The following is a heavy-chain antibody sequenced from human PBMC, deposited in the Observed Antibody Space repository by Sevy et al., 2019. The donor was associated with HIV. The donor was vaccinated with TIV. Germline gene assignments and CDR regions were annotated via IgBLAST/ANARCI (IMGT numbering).Heavy chain of an antibody. CDR1: GFTFSSYS. V-gene: IGHV3-21*01. D-gene: IGHD6-6*01. Sequence: GGSLRLSCAASGFTFSSYSMNWVRQAPGKGLEWVSSISSGSSYIYYADSVKGRFTISRDNAKNSLYLQMNSLRAEDTAVYYCARDALVPVYYFDYWGQGTLVTVSS. CDR2: ISSGSSYI. CDR3: ARDALVPVYYFDY. J-gene: IGHJ4*02.